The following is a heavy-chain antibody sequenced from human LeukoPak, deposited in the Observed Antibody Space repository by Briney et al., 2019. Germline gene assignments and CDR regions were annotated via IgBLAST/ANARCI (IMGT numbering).Heavy chain of an antibody. CDR2: IYYSGTT. Sequence: PSETLSLTCTVSGGSLSSYSWSWVRQPPGRGLEWIGYIYYSGTTVYNPSLRSRVTMSLDPSENQFSMKLRSVTAADTAVYHCAGDYGPGSYRFDHWGQGTQVNVSS. V-gene: IGHV4-59*12. J-gene: IGHJ4*02. CDR1: GGSLSSYS. CDR3: AGDYGPGSYRFDH. D-gene: IGHD3-10*01.